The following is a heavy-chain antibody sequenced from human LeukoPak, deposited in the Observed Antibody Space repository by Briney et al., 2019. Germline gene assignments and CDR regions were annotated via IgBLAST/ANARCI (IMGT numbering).Heavy chain of an antibody. V-gene: IGHV3-23*01. CDR1: GFTFYMYA. Sequence: GGSLRLSCQASGFTFYMYAMSWVRQAPGKGLEWVASMCGTAGCTFYPDSVKGRFTISRDNSKNVLYLRINSLTAEDTAIYYCAKDRPNFHENSGHYYRRDGDSWGQGTLVTVSS. D-gene: IGHD3-22*01. J-gene: IGHJ5*01. CDR3: AKDRPNFHENSGHYYRRDGDS. CDR2: MCGTAGCT.